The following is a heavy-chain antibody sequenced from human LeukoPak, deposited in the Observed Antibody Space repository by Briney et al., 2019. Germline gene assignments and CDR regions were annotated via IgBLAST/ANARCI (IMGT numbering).Heavy chain of an antibody. Sequence: ASVKVSCKASGYTFTGYYMQWVRQAPGQGLEWMGWINPDSGGTNYAQKFQGRVTMTRGTSISTAYTELSRLTSDDTAVYYCARGYRTGDMTIFASWGQGTQVTVSS. CDR2: INPDSGGT. D-gene: IGHD3-3*01. V-gene: IGHV1-2*02. CDR1: GYTFTGYY. J-gene: IGHJ5*01. CDR3: ARGYRTGDMTIFAS.